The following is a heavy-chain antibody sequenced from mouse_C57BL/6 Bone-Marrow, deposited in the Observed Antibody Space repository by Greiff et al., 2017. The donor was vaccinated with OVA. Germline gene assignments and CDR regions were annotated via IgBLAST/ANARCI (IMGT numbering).Heavy chain of an antibody. CDR1: GYTFTSYW. D-gene: IGHD1-1*01. J-gene: IGHJ2*01. CDR3: ARGLITTVVATERGGGYCDY. V-gene: IGHV1-50*01. CDR2: IDPSDSYT. Sequence: VQLQQPGAELVKPGASVKLSCKASGYTFTSYWMQWVKQRPGQGLEWIGEIDPSDSYTNYNQKFKGTANLTVDTSSSTADMQLSSLTSEDSAVYYCARGLITTVVATERGGGYCDYWGQGTTLTVSS.